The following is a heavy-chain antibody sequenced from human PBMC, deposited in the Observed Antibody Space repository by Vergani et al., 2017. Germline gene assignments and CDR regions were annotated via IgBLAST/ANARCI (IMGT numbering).Heavy chain of an antibody. J-gene: IGHJ4*02. CDR3: ARLPRGLRGMSLEY. V-gene: IGHV5-51*01. CDR1: GYTFTNYW. CDR2: IFPGDADT. D-gene: IGHD3-10*01. Sequence: EVRLVQSGPEVKKPGESVKISCETSGYTFTNYWVAWVRQRPGKGLEWMGLIFPGDADTRYSPSFEGQVTNSADTSTSTAYVQWPSLKASDTAVYFCARLPRGLRGMSLEYWGQGTLVTVSS.